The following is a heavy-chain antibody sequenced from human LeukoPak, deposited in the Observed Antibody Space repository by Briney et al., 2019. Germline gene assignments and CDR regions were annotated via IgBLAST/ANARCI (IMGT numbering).Heavy chain of an antibody. V-gene: IGHV1-18*01. CDR2: ISAYNGNT. J-gene: IGHJ3*02. D-gene: IGHD2-15*01. Sequence: GASVKVSCKASGYTFTSYGISWVRQAPGQGLEWMGWISAYNGNTNYAQKLQGRVTMTTDTSTSTAYMELRSLRSDDTAVYYCSALYCSGGSCYSGAFDIWGQGTMVTVSS. CDR3: SALYCSGGSCYSGAFDI. CDR1: GYTFTSYG.